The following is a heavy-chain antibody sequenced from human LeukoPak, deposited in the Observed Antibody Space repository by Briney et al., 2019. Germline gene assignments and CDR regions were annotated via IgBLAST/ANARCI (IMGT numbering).Heavy chain of an antibody. CDR2: FDPEDGET. CDR3: ATGEYCSGGSCPFDY. CDR1: GYTLTELS. J-gene: IGHJ4*02. Sequence: ASVKVACKVSGYTLTELSMHWVRQAPGKGLEWMGGFDPEDGETIYAQKFQGRVTMTEDTSTDTAYMELSSLRSEDTAVYYCATGEYCSGGSCPFDYWGQGTLVTVSS. V-gene: IGHV1-24*01. D-gene: IGHD2-15*01.